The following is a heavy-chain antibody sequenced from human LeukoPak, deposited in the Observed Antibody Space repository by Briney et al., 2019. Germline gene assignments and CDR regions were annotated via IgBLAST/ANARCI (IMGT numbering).Heavy chain of an antibody. Sequence: SETLSLTCTVSGGSISSSSYYWGWIRQPPGKGLEWIGSIYYTGSTYYNPSLKSRATISVDTSKNQFSLKLSSVTAADTAVYYCARERRDGYNVYYYYNYMDVWGKGTTVTVSS. D-gene: IGHD5-24*01. CDR1: GGSISSSSYY. CDR3: ARERRDGYNVYYYYNYMDV. CDR2: IYYTGST. J-gene: IGHJ6*03. V-gene: IGHV4-39*07.